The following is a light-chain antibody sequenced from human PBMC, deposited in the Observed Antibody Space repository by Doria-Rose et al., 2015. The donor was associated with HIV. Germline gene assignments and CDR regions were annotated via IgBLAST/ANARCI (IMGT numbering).Light chain of an antibody. V-gene: IGKV3-20*01. J-gene: IGKJ2*01. CDR2: GAS. CDR1: QSVSSSS. Sequence: QSPGTLSLSPGDRATLSYRASQSVSSSSLAWYQQKPGQAPRLLIYGASSRATGIPDRFSGSGSGTDFTLTISRLEPEDFAVYYCQQYGSSPPYTFGQGTKLEI. CDR3: QQYGSSPPYT.